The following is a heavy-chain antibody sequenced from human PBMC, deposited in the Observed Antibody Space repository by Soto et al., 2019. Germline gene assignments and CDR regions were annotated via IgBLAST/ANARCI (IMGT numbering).Heavy chain of an antibody. Sequence: QVQLVQSGAEVKKPGSSVKVSCKASGGTFSSYAISWVRQAPGQGLEWMGGIIPIFGTANYAQKFQGRVTIPADESTSTAYMELSSLRSEDTAVYYCASGLGSSWYGSPTPNWFAPWGQGTLVTVSS. CDR1: GGTFSSYA. CDR3: ASGLGSSWYGSPTPNWFAP. D-gene: IGHD6-13*01. V-gene: IGHV1-69*01. J-gene: IGHJ5*02. CDR2: IIPIFGTA.